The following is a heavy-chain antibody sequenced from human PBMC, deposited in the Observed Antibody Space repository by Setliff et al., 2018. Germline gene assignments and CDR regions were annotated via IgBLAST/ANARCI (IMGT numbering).Heavy chain of an antibody. CDR2: IRNKDNSYTT. V-gene: IGHV3-72*01. CDR3: TRDFWPESSGFAFGQ. CDR1: GFTFSAHY. D-gene: IGHD3-22*01. J-gene: IGHJ4*02. Sequence: GGSLRLSCAASGFTFSAHYMDWLRQAPGKGLEWVGRIRNKDNSYTTEYAASVKGRFTISRDDSKSIAYLRMNSLKIEDTAVYYCTRDFWPESSGFAFGQWGQGTLVTVS.